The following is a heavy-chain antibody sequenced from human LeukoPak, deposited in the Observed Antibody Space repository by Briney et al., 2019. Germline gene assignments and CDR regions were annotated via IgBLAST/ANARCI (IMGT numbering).Heavy chain of an antibody. CDR2: IFYSGNT. CDR3: ARHFDRRGYFDD. D-gene: IGHD3-22*01. Sequence: SETLSLTCTVSGGSINSYYWTWIRQPPGKGLEWIGYIFYSGNTNYNPSLKSRVTISVDTSKKQFSLKLTSVTAADTAVYFCARHFDRRGYFDDWGQGTLVTVSS. J-gene: IGHJ4*02. CDR1: GGSINSYY. V-gene: IGHV4-59*08.